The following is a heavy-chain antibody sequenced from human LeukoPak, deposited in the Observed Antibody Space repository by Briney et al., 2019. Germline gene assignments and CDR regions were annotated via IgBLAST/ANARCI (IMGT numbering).Heavy chain of an antibody. V-gene: IGHV4-4*07. J-gene: IGHJ5*02. CDR3: AREVSSSDYNDYGWFDP. CDR1: GDFISSNY. D-gene: IGHD4-17*01. Sequence: PSETLSLTCIVSGDFISSNYWSWIRQPAGKGLEWIGRIYASGSTNYNPSLKSRVTMSIDTSRNQFSLKLSSVTAADTAVYCCAREVSSSDYNDYGWFDPWGQGTLVTVSS. CDR2: IYASGST.